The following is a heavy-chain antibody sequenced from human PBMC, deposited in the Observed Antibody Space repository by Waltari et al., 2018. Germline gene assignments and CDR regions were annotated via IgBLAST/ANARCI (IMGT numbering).Heavy chain of an antibody. D-gene: IGHD3-16*01. CDR3: ARDRGGAIGY. Sequence: QVQLQQWGAGLLKPSETLSLTCAVYGGSFSGYYWSWIRQPPGKGLEWMGGIIPIFGKANDAKKCQGRVTITAEKSTSTAYMELSSLRSEDTAVDYCARDRGGAIGYWGQGTLVTVSS. J-gene: IGHJ4*02. CDR1: GGSFSGYY. CDR2: IIPIFGKA. V-gene: IGHV1-69*06.